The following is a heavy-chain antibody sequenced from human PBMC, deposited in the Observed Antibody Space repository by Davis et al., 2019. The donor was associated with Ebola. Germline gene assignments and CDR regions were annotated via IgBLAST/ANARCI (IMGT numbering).Heavy chain of an antibody. CDR2: IYYSGST. CDR3: ARDAQYYDFWSGYYYYYGMDV. J-gene: IGHJ6*02. V-gene: IGHV4-30-4*01. Sequence: SETLSLTCTVSGGSISSGDYYWSWIRQPPGKGLEWIGYIYYSGSTYYNPSLKSRVTISVDTSKNQFSLKLSSVTAADTAVYYCARDAQYYDFWSGYYYYYGMDVWGQGTTVTVSS. CDR1: GGSISSGDYY. D-gene: IGHD3-3*01.